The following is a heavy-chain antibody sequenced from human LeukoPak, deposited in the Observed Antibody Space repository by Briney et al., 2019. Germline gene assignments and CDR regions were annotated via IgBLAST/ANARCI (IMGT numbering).Heavy chain of an antibody. CDR2: IHHDGRI. J-gene: IGHJ4*02. V-gene: IGHV4/OR15-8*01. CDR1: GGSIDSTNW. D-gene: IGHD3-16*02. Sequence: SETLSLTCDVSGGSIDSTNWWNWVRPPPGKGLEWIGEIHHDGRINYNPSLKSRVTLSVDKSKNQFSLRLNSVTAADTAMYYCARSHDHLWGNYPDYWGQGTLVTVSS. CDR3: ARSHDHLWGNYPDY.